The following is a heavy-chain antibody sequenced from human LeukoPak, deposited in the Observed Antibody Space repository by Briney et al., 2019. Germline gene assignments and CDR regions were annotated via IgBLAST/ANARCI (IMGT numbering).Heavy chain of an antibody. V-gene: IGHV4-38-2*02. CDR2: MYHSGST. J-gene: IGHJ4*02. CDR3: ARSSESYDSSGYYSYYFDY. D-gene: IGHD3-22*01. CDR1: GYSISSAYY. Sequence: SETLSLTCSVSGYSISSAYYWGWIRQPPGKGLEWIGTMYHSGSTNYNPSLKSRVTISVDTSKNQFSLKLSSVTAADTAVYYCARSSESYDSSGYYSYYFDYWGQGTLVTVSS.